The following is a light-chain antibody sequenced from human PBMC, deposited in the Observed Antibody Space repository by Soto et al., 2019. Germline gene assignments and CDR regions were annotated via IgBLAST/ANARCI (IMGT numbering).Light chain of an antibody. J-gene: IGKJ2*01. CDR3: QQYFSYSTLYT. CDR2: DAS. CDR1: QGISSW. Sequence: DIQMTQSPSTLSASVGDRVTITCRASQGISSWLAWYQQKPGRAPKLLIFDASNLESGVPSRFSGSGFGKEFTLTISSLQPDDLATYFCQQYFSYSTLYTFGQGTKLEIK. V-gene: IGKV1-5*01.